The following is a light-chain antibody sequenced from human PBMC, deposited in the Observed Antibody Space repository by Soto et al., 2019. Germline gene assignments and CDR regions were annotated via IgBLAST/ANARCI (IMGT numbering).Light chain of an antibody. V-gene: IGLV2-11*01. Sequence: QSALTQPRSVSGSPGQSVTISCTGTSSDVGGYNYVSWYQHHPGKAPKLMIYDVSKRPSGVPDRFSGSKSGNTASLTISGLQAEDEADYYCCSYAGSSPDVFGTGTKLTVL. J-gene: IGLJ1*01. CDR2: DVS. CDR1: SSDVGGYNY. CDR3: CSYAGSSPDV.